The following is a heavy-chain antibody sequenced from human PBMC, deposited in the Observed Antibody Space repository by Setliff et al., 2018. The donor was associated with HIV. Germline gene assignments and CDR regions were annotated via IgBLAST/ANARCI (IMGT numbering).Heavy chain of an antibody. V-gene: IGHV4-59*08. CDR1: GGSISSYY. Sequence: ASETLSLTCTVSGGSISSYYWSWIRQPPGEGLEWIGYSHNNGNTHYNPSLKSRVTISVDTSKNHVSLRLNSVTAADTAVYYCARGTPSVSYYGDLDLWGQGTLVTVSS. CDR3: ARGTPSVSYYGDLDL. D-gene: IGHD1-26*01. J-gene: IGHJ5*02. CDR2: SHNNGNT.